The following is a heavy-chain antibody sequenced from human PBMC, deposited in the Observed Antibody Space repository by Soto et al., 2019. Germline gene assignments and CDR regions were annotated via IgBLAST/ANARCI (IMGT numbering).Heavy chain of an antibody. J-gene: IGHJ4*02. D-gene: IGHD3-3*01. CDR2: MNPNSGNT. Sequence: ASVKVSCKASGYTFTSYDINWVRQATGQGLEWMGWMNPNSGNTGYAQKFQGRVTMTRNTSISTAYMELSSLRSEDTAVYYCARGQSWYYDFWSGYYGTNDYWGQGTLVTVSS. CDR3: ARGQSWYYDFWSGYYGTNDY. V-gene: IGHV1-8*01. CDR1: GYTFTSYD.